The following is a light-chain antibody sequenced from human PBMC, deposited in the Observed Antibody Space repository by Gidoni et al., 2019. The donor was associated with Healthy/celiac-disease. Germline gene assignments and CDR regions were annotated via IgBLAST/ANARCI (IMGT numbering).Light chain of an antibody. Sequence: EIVLTLSPPTLSLSPGERATLSCSASQCVSSYLPWYQQKPGQAPRILIYDASNRATRIPARFSGSGSGTDFTLTISSLEPEDFEVYYCQQRSNWPPDLTFGGGTKVEIK. J-gene: IGKJ4*01. CDR3: QQRSNWPPDLT. CDR1: QCVSSY. V-gene: IGKV3-11*01. CDR2: DAS.